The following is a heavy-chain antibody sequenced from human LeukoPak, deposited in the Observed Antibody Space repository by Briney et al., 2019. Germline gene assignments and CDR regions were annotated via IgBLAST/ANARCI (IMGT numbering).Heavy chain of an antibody. CDR2: ITASGGST. Sequence: GGSLRLSCAASGFTFSSYGMSWVRQAPGKGLEWVSAITASGGSTYYADSVKGRFTMSRDNSKNTLYLQMNSLRAEDTAVYYCAKDQYYGSGSYFDYWGQGTLVTVSS. J-gene: IGHJ4*02. V-gene: IGHV3-23*01. CDR1: GFTFSSYG. D-gene: IGHD3-10*01. CDR3: AKDQYYGSGSYFDY.